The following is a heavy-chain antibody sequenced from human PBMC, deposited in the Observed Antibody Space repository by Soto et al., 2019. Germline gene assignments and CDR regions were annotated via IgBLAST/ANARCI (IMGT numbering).Heavy chain of an antibody. V-gene: IGHV4-34*01. D-gene: IGHD3-10*01. CDR2: INHSGST. Sequence: SETLSLTCAVYGGSFSGYYWSWIRQPPGKGLEWIGEINHSGSTNYNPSLKSRVTISVDTSKNQFSLKLSSVTAADTAVYYCAQRVPYYYGSGSSAYYVMNYWGQGNTVTVSS. J-gene: IGHJ6*02. CDR1: GGSFSGYY. CDR3: AQRVPYYYGSGSSAYYVMNY.